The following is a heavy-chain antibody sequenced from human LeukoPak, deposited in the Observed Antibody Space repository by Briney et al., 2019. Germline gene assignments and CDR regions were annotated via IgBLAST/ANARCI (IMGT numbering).Heavy chain of an antibody. D-gene: IGHD1-26*01. V-gene: IGHV4-39*07. Sequence: SETLSLTCSVSGGSISSKNDYWGWIRQPPGKGLEWIGNIFYSGTTFYNPSLKNRVTISVDTSKNQFSLKLSSVTAADTAVYYCASYEWELRAFDIWGQGTMVTVSS. J-gene: IGHJ3*02. CDR1: GGSISSKNDY. CDR2: IFYSGTT. CDR3: ASYEWELRAFDI.